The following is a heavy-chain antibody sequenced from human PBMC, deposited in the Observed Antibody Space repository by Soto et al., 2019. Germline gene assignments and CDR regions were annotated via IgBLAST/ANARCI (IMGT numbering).Heavy chain of an antibody. V-gene: IGHV3-15*07. CDR1: GFTFSHTW. CDR3: TRKPVYHYSGMDV. CDR2: IKSKADGGTR. J-gene: IGHJ6*02. Sequence: EVQLVESGGDLVKPGRSLRLSCAVSGFTFSHTWMNWVRQAPGKGLEWVGRIKSKADGGTRDYAAPVKDRFIISGDDSENTVYLQMNSLKTEDTAVYFCTRKPVYHYSGMDVWGQGTTVTVSS.